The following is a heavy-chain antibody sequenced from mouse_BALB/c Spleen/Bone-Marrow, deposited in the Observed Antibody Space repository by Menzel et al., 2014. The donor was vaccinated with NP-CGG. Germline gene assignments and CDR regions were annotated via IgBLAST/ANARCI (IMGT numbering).Heavy chain of an antibody. CDR3: ARDWDEYYFDY. D-gene: IGHD4-1*01. V-gene: IGHV1-66*01. CDR2: IFPGSDNT. J-gene: IGHJ2*01. Sequence: LQESGPELVKPGASVKMSCKASGYSFXSYYIHWVKQRPGQGLEWIGWIFPGSDNTKYNEKFKGKATLTADTSSSTAYMHLSSLTSEDSAVYFCARDWDEYYFDYWGQGTTLTVSS. CDR1: GYSFXSYY.